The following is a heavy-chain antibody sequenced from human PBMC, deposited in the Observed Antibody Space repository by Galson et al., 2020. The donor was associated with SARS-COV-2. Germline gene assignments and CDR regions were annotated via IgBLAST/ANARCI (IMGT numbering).Heavy chain of an antibody. CDR1: GFTFSDYA. J-gene: IGHJ4*02. Sequence: SCSASGFTFSDYAMHWVRQAPGKGLDYVSAITSSGGTTYYADSVKGRFTMSRDNSKNILYLQMSSLRPEDTALYYCVKDTGRVNWNPGDYWGQGTLVTVSS. CDR2: ITSSGGTT. V-gene: IGHV3-64D*08. CDR3: VKDTGRVNWNPGDY. D-gene: IGHD1-1*01.